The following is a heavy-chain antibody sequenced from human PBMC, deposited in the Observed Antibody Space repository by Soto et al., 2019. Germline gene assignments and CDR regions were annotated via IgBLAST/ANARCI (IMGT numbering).Heavy chain of an antibody. CDR2: ISYAGSNK. CDR3: AKERSPPPMAAAGYYYYYGMDV. J-gene: IGHJ6*02. V-gene: IGHV3-30*18. D-gene: IGHD6-13*01. CDR1: GFTFSSYG. Sequence: QVQLVESGGGVVQPGRSLRLSCAASGFTFSSYGMHWVRQAPGKGLEWVAVISYAGSNKYYADSVKGRFTISRDNSKNTRYLQMNSLRAEDTAVYYCAKERSPPPMAAAGYYYYYGMDVWGQGTTVTVSS.